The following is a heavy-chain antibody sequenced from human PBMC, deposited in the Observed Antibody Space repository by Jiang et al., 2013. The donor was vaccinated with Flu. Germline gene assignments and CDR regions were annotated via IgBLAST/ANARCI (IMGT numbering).Heavy chain of an antibody. CDR3: ARARMGRRNGFANLDY. D-gene: IGHD5-24*01. CDR1: FSDYY. CDR2: FNPNSGGT. V-gene: IGHV1-2*05. J-gene: IGHJ4*02. Sequence: FSDYYIHWVRQAPGQGLEWMGRFNPNSGGTNYAQKFQGRVTMTGDTSFSTAYMELRSLRSDDAVVYYCARARMGRRNGFANLDYWGQGTLVTVSS.